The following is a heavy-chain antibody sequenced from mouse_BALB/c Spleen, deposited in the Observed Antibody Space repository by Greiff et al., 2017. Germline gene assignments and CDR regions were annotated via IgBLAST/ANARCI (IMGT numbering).Heavy chain of an antibody. Sequence: EVMLVESGGGLVQPGGSLKLSCAASGFTFSSYTMSWVRQTPEKRLEWVAYISNGGGSTYYPDTVKGRFTISRDNAKNTLYLQMSSLKSEDTAMYYCASGNYVNYAMDYWGQGTSVTVSS. J-gene: IGHJ4*01. D-gene: IGHD2-1*01. V-gene: IGHV5-12-2*01. CDR1: GFTFSSYT. CDR3: ASGNYVNYAMDY. CDR2: ISNGGGST.